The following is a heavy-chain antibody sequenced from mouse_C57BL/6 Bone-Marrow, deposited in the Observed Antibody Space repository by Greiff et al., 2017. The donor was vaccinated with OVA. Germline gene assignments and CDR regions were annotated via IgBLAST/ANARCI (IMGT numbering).Heavy chain of an antibody. Sequence: VHVKQSGAELVRPGASVKLSCTASGFNIKDDYMHWVKQRPEQGLEWIGWIDPENGDTAYASTFQGKATITADTSSNTAYQQLSSLTAEDTAVYYGTTGRGGAYWGQGTLVTVSA. D-gene: IGHD1-1*02. J-gene: IGHJ3*01. CDR2: IDPENGDT. CDR3: TTGRGGAY. V-gene: IGHV14-4*01. CDR1: GFNIKDDY.